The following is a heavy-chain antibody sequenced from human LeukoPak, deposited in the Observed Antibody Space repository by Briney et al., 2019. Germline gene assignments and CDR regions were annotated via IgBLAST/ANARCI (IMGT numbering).Heavy chain of an antibody. CDR1: GGTFSSYA. D-gene: IGHD3-10*01. Sequence: GSSVKVSCKASGGTFSSYAISWVRQAPGQGLKWMGGIIPIFGTANYAQKFQGRVTITADESTSTAYMELSSLRSEDTAVYYCTLGPSRITYYYGSGSYFYYMDVWGKGTTVTISS. V-gene: IGHV1-69*01. CDR3: TLGPSRITYYYGSGSYFYYMDV. CDR2: IIPIFGTA. J-gene: IGHJ6*03.